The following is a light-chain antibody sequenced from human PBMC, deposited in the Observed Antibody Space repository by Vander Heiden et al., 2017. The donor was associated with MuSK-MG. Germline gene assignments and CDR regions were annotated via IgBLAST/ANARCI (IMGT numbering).Light chain of an antibody. Sequence: AVVNQEPSLTVSPGGTVTLTCGSSTGDVSPTHLPYWIQQKPGHAPSTLIYDTNNKPSWTPARFSGSLLGGQAALTLSGAQPDDEAEYYCLLSYPYSVVFGGGTKLTVL. CDR1: TGDVSPTHL. J-gene: IGLJ2*01. CDR2: DTN. V-gene: IGLV7-46*01. CDR3: LLSYPYSVV.